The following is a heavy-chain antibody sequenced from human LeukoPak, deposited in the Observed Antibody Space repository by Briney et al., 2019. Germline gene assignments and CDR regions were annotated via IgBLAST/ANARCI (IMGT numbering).Heavy chain of an antibody. D-gene: IGHD2-2*01. CDR2: IIPIFGTA. CDR1: GGTFSSYA. Sequence: ASVKVSCKASGGTFSSYAISWVRQAPGQGLEWMGGIIPIFGTANYAQKFQGRVTIIADESTSTAYMELSSLRSEDTAVYYCASFYEGYCSSTSCHGNDYWGQGTLVTVSS. V-gene: IGHV1-69*01. CDR3: ASFYEGYCSSTSCHGNDY. J-gene: IGHJ4*02.